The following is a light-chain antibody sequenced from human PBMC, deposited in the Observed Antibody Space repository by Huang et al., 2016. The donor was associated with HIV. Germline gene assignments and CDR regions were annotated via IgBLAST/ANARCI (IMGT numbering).Light chain of an antibody. Sequence: EIVLTQSPATLSLSPGERATLSYRASQSVSSYLAWYQQKPGQAPRLLIYDASNRATGIPARFSGSGSGTDFTLTISSREPEDFAVYYCQQRSNWPRTFGQGTKVEIK. CDR1: QSVSSY. J-gene: IGKJ1*01. CDR3: QQRSNWPRT. V-gene: IGKV3-11*01. CDR2: DAS.